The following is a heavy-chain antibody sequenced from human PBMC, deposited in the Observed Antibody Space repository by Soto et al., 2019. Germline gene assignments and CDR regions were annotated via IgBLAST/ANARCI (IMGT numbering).Heavy chain of an antibody. J-gene: IGHJ6*02. CDR2: INAGNGNT. Sequence: VASVKVSCKASGYTFTSYAMHWVRQAPGQRLEWMGWINAGNGNTKYSQKFQGRVTITRDTSGSTAYMELSSLRSEDTAVYYCARDKYYDFWSGYCTGYYGMGVWGQGTTVTVSS. V-gene: IGHV1-3*01. CDR3: ARDKYYDFWSGYCTGYYGMGV. CDR1: GYTFTSYA. D-gene: IGHD3-3*01.